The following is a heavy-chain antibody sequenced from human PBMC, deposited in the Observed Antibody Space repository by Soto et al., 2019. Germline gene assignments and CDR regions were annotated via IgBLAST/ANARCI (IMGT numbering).Heavy chain of an antibody. Sequence: HPGGSLRLSCAAAGFTFSNNWMYWVRQAPGKGLVWVSRINGDGSSTTYAESVKGRFTISRDNAKSTLFLQMNSLSAEDTALYYCATVAYSGSFFAHWGQGSLVTVSS. D-gene: IGHD1-26*01. J-gene: IGHJ1*01. CDR2: INGDGSST. V-gene: IGHV3-74*01. CDR3: ATVAYSGSFFAH. CDR1: GFTFSNNW.